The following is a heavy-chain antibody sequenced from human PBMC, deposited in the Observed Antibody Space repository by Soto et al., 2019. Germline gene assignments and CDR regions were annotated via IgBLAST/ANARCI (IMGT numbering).Heavy chain of an antibody. D-gene: IGHD3-10*01. V-gene: IGHV3-23*01. CDR2: ISGGGDTT. CDR1: GFTFNNYA. J-gene: IGHJ4*02. CDR3: AKGTGGSGRLTPRVGF. Sequence: EVQLLESGGGLVQPGGSLRLSCAASGFTFNNYAMTWVRQAPGKGLEWVSAISGGGDTTSYADSVKGRFTVSRDGSKNPLYLQKGRLGAQGTGLYYRAKGTGGSGRLTPRVGFWGQGTLVTVSS.